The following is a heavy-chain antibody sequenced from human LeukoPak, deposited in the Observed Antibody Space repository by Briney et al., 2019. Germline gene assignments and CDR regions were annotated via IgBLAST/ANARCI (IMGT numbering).Heavy chain of an antibody. CDR3: ALGGVVTAIDGY. D-gene: IGHD2-21*02. CDR1: GFTFSSYS. CDR2: ISNDGTTT. J-gene: IGHJ4*02. V-gene: IGHV3-74*01. Sequence: QPGGSLRLSCAASGFTFSSYSMHWVRQAPGKGLVWVSRISNDGTTTNYADSVKGRFTISRDNALNTLYLQMNSLRAEDTAVYYCALGGVVTAIDGYWGQGTLVTVSS.